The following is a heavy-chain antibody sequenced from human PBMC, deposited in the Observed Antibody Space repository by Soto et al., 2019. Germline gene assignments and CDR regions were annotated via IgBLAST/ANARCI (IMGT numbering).Heavy chain of an antibody. Sequence: QVNLVQSGTEMKKPGSSVMVSCKVSGGDLSNSGISWVRQAPGQGLEWMGGIFPLLAMVDYSQKFQGRVTISADESTNPAYMDLGSLRSEYSAVYYWAKDDGAGFKSWGQGTLVIVSS. D-gene: IGHD1-26*01. CDR2: IFPLLAMV. J-gene: IGHJ4*02. CDR3: AKDDGAGFKS. V-gene: IGHV1-69*04. CDR1: GGDLSNSG.